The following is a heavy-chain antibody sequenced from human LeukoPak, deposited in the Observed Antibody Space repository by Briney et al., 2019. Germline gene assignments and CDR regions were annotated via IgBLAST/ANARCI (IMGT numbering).Heavy chain of an antibody. Sequence: ASVKVSCKASGYPFTSYYINWVRQAPGQGLESMGWISAYNGDTNYAQSLQGRVTMTTDTSTDTAYMELRSLRSDDTAVYYCARDGLSYTNPNNWFDPWGQGTLVTVSS. D-gene: IGHD2-2*02. CDR3: ARDGLSYTNPNNWFDP. J-gene: IGHJ5*02. CDR1: GYPFTSYY. V-gene: IGHV1-18*01. CDR2: ISAYNGDT.